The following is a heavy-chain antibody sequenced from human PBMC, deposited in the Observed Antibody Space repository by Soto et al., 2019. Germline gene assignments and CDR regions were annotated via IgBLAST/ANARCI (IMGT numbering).Heavy chain of an antibody. J-gene: IGHJ4*02. CDR3: ARDKITGLFDY. CDR2: INHSGST. V-gene: IGHV4-39*07. Sequence: PSETLSLTCTVSGGSISSGAHYWGWIRQPPGKGLEWIGEINHSGSTNYNPSLKSRVTISVDTSKNQFSLKLTSVTAADTAVYYCARDKITGLFDYWGQGTLVTVSS. D-gene: IGHD2-8*02. CDR1: GGSISSGAHY.